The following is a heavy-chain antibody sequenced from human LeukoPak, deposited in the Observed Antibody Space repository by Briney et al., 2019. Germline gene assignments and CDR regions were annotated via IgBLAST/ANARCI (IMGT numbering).Heavy chain of an antibody. D-gene: IGHD7-27*01. V-gene: IGHV1-18*01. CDR3: ASAGDRDDAFDI. CDR2: ISAYNGNT. J-gene: IGHJ3*02. CDR1: GYTFTSYG. Sequence: ASVKVSCKASGYTFTSYGISWVRQAPGQGLEWMGWISAYNGNTNYAQKLQGRVTMTTDTSTSTAYMELRSLRSEDTAVYYCASAGDRDDAFDIWGQGTMVTVSS.